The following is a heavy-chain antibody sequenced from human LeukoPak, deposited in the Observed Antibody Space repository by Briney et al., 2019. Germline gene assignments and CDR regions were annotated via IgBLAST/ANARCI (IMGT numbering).Heavy chain of an antibody. V-gene: IGHV6-1*01. Sequence: TSQTLSLPCVISGDSVSMVACDWIRQSPSRSREWLARTYYSSNWNYYYGVSVVGRITITPHPSKNHFCLHLKSLPPDGPSLYFCVRMTGYWHFDLWGGGTLVAVGS. CDR1: GDSVSMVA. CDR2: TYYSSNWNY. J-gene: IGHJ2*01. D-gene: IGHD1-14*01. CDR3: VRMTGYWHFDL.